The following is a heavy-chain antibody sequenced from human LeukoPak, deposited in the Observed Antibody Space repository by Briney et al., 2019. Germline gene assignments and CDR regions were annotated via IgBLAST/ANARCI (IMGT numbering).Heavy chain of an antibody. CDR3: AKGVAVAANNLIDY. Sequence: HTGGSLRLSCAASGFTVSSNYMSWVRQAPGKGLEWVSVIYSGGSTCYADSVKGRFTISRDNSKNTLYLQMNSLRAEDTAVYYCAKGVAVAANNLIDYWGQGTLVTVSS. CDR1: GFTVSSNY. CDR2: IYSGGST. D-gene: IGHD6-19*01. J-gene: IGHJ4*02. V-gene: IGHV3-53*01.